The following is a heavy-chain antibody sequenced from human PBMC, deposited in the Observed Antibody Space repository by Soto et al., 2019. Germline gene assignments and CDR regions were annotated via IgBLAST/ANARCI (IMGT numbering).Heavy chain of an antibody. CDR2: ISAYNGNT. V-gene: IGHV1-18*01. CDR3: ARDSGAGRRHADY. CDR1: GYTFTSYG. Sequence: QVQLVQSGAEVKKPGASVKVSCKASGYTFTSYGISWVRQAPGQGLEWMGWISAYNGNTNYAQKLQGRVTMTTDTSPRTAYLELRSMSSDDTAVYYWARDSGAGRRHADYWGQGTLVTVSS. D-gene: IGHD1-26*01. J-gene: IGHJ4*02.